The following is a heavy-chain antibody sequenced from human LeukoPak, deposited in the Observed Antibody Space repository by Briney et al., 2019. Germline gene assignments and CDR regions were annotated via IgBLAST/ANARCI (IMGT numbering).Heavy chain of an antibody. V-gene: IGHV1-46*01. J-gene: IGHJ5*02. D-gene: IGHD1-1*01. Sequence: ASVKVSCKASGYTFTSYYMHWVRQAPGQGLEWMGIINPSGGSTSYAQKFQGRVTITADESTSTAYMELSSLRSEDTAVYYCARVGSTTGTTRWFDPWGQGTLVTVSS. CDR2: INPSGGST. CDR1: GYTFTSYY. CDR3: ARVGSTTGTTRWFDP.